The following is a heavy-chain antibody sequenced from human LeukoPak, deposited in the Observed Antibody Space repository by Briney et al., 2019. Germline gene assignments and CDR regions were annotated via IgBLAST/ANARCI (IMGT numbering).Heavy chain of an antibody. D-gene: IGHD1-14*01. CDR3: ARRKREGLNRPLDY. Sequence: GESLKISCKGSGYSFSSYWIAWVRQMPGKGLEWMGIIYPGDSDTRYSPSFQGQVTISADKSISTAYLKWSSLKASDSAIYYCARRKREGLNRPLDYWGQGPLVTVSS. CDR2: IYPGDSDT. V-gene: IGHV5-51*01. J-gene: IGHJ4*02. CDR1: GYSFSSYW.